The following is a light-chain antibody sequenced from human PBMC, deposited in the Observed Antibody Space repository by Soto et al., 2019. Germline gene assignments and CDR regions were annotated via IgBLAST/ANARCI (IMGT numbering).Light chain of an antibody. CDR3: QQYDNLPLT. CDR1: QDISNY. J-gene: IGKJ4*01. CDR2: DAS. Sequence: DIQMTQSPSSLSASVGDRVTITCQASQDISNYLNWYQQKRGKAPMLLIYDASTLETGVPSRFSGSGSGTGFTFTISSQQPEDIATYYCQQYDNLPLTFGGGTKVEIK. V-gene: IGKV1-33*01.